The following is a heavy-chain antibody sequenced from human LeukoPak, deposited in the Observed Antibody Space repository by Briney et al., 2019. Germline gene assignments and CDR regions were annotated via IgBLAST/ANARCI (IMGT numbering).Heavy chain of an antibody. D-gene: IGHD1/OR15-1a*01. V-gene: IGHV3-74*01. CDR2: INTDGAST. CDR1: GFAFSSYW. J-gene: IGHJ4*02. CDR3: ARGTATTAGIDY. Sequence: PGGSLRLSCAASGFAFSSYWTFWVRQAPGKGLVWVSQINTDGASTTYGDPAKGRFTISRDNAKNTLYLQMNSLRVEDTAVYYCARGTATTAGIDYWGQGTLVTVSS.